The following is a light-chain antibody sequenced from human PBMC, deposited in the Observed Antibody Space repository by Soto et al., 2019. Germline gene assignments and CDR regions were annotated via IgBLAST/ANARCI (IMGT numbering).Light chain of an antibody. Sequence: QSALTQPASVSGSPGQSITISCTGTSSDIGRYDYVSWYQQHPGKAPKFIIYDVYSRPSGVSNRFSGSKSGNTASLTISGLQPEDEADYYCSSYAGSNTLYVFGTGTKVTVL. V-gene: IGLV2-14*03. J-gene: IGLJ1*01. CDR2: DVY. CDR3: SSYAGSNTLYV. CDR1: SSDIGRYDY.